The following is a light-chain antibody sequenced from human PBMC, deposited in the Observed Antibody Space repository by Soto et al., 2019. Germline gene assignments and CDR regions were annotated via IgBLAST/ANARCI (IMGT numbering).Light chain of an antibody. V-gene: IGKV1-5*03. J-gene: IGKJ3*01. CDR1: QSTSTW. Sequence: DLQMTQSPSALSASVGDRVNITCRASQSTSTWLAWYQQKPGEAPKLLMYKSSRLDSGVPSRFSGSGSRTEFTLTISGLQPEDFATNYCQQYNSYAFSFRPATKVDIK. CDR2: KSS. CDR3: QQYNSYAFS.